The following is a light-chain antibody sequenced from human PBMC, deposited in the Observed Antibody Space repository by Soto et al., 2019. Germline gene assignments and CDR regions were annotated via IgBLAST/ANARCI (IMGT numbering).Light chain of an antibody. CDR2: DAS. V-gene: IGKV1-5*02. CDR1: QSVSTR. CDR3: QQYVTYSRT. Sequence: DIQMTQSPSSLSASVGDRVTIICRASQSVSTRLAWYQQKPGKAPKVLIYDASSWAGGVPSRFTGSGSGTEFTLTINSLQPDDFATYYCQQYVTYSRTFGQGTKVDIK. J-gene: IGKJ1*01.